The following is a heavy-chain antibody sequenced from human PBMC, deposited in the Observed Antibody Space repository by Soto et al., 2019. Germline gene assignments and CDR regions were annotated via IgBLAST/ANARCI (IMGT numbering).Heavy chain of an antibody. V-gene: IGHV1-69*04. CDR3: PRENGVGMATSQFDY. J-gene: IGHJ4*02. Sequence: SVKGSCKASGGTFSSYIISWVRHAPGQGLEWMARIIPILGIANYAQKLQGRVTITADKSTSTAYMELSNPRSEDTAEYDYPRENGVGMATSQFDYWGPG. CDR1: GGTFSSYI. CDR2: IIPILGIA. D-gene: IGHD2-8*01.